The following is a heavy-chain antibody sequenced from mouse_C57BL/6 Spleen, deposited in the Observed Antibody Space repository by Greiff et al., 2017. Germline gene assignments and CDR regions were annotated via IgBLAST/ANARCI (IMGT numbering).Heavy chain of an antibody. CDR2: IYASDSET. CDR3: ARHYYAMDY. J-gene: IGHJ4*01. V-gene: IGHV1-61*01. CDR1: GYTFTSYW. Sequence: QVQLQQPGAELVRPGSSLKLSCKASGYTFTSYWMAWVRQSPGQGLEWIGNIYASDSETHYNQKLKDKATLTVDQSSSTAYMQLSSLTSEDSAVYYCARHYYAMDYWGQGTSVTVSA.